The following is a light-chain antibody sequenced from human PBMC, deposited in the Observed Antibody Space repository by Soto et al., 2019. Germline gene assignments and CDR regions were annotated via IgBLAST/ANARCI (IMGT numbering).Light chain of an antibody. CDR2: EVS. J-gene: IGLJ2*01. CDR3: SSYTSSTTPVV. V-gene: IGLV2-14*01. Sequence: QSVLTQPASVSGSPGQSITISCTGTSSDVGGHKYVSWYQQHPDKAPKVLIFEVSNRPSGISNRFSGSKSGNTASLTISGLQAEDEADYYCSSYTSSTTPVVFGGGTKVTVL. CDR1: SSDVGGHKY.